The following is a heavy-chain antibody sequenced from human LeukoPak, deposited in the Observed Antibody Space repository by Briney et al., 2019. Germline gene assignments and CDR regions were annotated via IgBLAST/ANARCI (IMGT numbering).Heavy chain of an antibody. CDR1: GFSLSGHW. D-gene: IGHD1-14*01. J-gene: IGHJ4*02. CDR3: AYRNNLEY. CDR2: IKAGGSEK. V-gene: IGHV3-7*05. Sequence: PGGSLRLSCATSGFSLSGHWMNWVRQPPGKGLEWVANIKAGGSEKYYVDSVKGRFTISRDDAKRTVDLQMDNLRTEDTAVYYCAYRNNLEYWGQGTLVTVSS.